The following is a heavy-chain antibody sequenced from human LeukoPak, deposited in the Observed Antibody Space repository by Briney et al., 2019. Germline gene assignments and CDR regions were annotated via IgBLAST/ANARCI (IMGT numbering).Heavy chain of an antibody. CDR1: GGSISSYY. Sequence: SETLSLTCTVSGGSISSYYWSWIRQPPGKGLEWIGYIYYSGSTNYNPSLKSRVTISVDTSKNQFSLKLSSVTAADTAVYYCVRHSYGANWFDPWGQGTLVTVSS. V-gene: IGHV4-59*01. D-gene: IGHD5-18*01. CDR3: VRHSYGANWFDP. CDR2: IYYSGST. J-gene: IGHJ5*02.